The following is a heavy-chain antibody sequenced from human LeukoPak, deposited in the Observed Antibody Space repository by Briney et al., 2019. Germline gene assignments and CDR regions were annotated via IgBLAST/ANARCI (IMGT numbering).Heavy chain of an antibody. V-gene: IGHV1-46*01. Sequence: ASVKVSCKASGYTFTSYYMHWVRQAPGQGLEWMGIINPSGGSTSYAQKFQGRVTMTRDMSTSTVYMELSSLRSEDTAVYYCARGDQRNKLVVAASSITFDYWGQGTLVTVSS. J-gene: IGHJ4*02. CDR3: ARGDQRNKLVVAASSITFDY. CDR1: GYTFTSYY. D-gene: IGHD2-15*01. CDR2: INPSGGST.